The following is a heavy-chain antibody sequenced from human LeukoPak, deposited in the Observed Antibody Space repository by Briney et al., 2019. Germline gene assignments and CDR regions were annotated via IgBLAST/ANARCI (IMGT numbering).Heavy chain of an antibody. J-gene: IGHJ4*02. CDR3: ARGIGSTVFFDH. CDR1: GITVSSNY. CDR2: MYSGGNT. Sequence: GGSLRLAWAASGITVSSNYMSWVRQAPGKGLEWVSVMYSGGNTYYADSVKGRFTISRDKSKNTLYLQMNSLRAEDTAVYYCARGIGSTVFFDHWGQGTLFTVSS. D-gene: IGHD4-17*01. V-gene: IGHV3-53*01.